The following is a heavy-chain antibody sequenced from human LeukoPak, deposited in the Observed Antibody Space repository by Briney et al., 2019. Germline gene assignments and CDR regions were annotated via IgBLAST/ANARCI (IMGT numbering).Heavy chain of an antibody. CDR1: GFTFDDYA. J-gene: IGHJ4*02. CDR3: VRDRGTYRPIDY. Sequence: GGSLRLSCAASGFTFDDYAMHWVRQAPGKGLEWVSGISWNSGSIGYADSVKGRFTISRDNAKNSLYLQMNSLRAEDTAIYYCVRDRGTYRPIDYWGQGTLVTVSS. CDR2: ISWNSGSI. D-gene: IGHD1-26*01. V-gene: IGHV3-9*01.